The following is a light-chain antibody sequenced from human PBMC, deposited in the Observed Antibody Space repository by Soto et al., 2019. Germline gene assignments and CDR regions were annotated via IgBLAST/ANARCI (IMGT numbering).Light chain of an antibody. CDR2: EVS. Sequence: QSALTQPASVSGSPGQSITISCTGTSSDVDVYNYVSWYQQHPGKAPKLMIYEVSDRPSGISSRFSGSKSGNTASLTISGLQTEDEADYYCSSYTSSSTLFGTGTKVTVL. V-gene: IGLV2-14*01. CDR3: SSYTSSSTL. J-gene: IGLJ1*01. CDR1: SSDVDVYNY.